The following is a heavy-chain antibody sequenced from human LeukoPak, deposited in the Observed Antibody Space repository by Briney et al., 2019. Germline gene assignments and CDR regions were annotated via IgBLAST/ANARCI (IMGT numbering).Heavy chain of an antibody. CDR2: ISDRGSYI. CDR1: GFTFNTYS. D-gene: IGHD2-2*01. J-gene: IGHJ4*02. Sequence: GGSLRLSCTASGFTFNTYSMNWVRQAPGKGLEWVASISDRGSYIYYTDSVEGRFTITRDNAKNSLYLQMNSLRADDTAVYYCANHLACGSTSCPSFDDWGQGTLVTVSS. CDR3: ANHLACGSTSCPSFDD. V-gene: IGHV3-21*01.